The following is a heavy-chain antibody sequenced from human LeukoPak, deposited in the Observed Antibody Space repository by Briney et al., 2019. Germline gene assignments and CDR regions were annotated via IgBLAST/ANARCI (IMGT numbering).Heavy chain of an antibody. CDR2: INHSGST. J-gene: IGHJ4*02. CDR3: AREGTMVRGTKSKLRGYYFDY. D-gene: IGHD3-10*01. Sequence: SETLSLTCAVYGGSFSGYYWSWIRQPPGKGLEWIGEINHSGSTNYNPSLKSRVTISVDTSKNQFSLKLSSVTAADTAVYYCAREGTMVRGTKSKLRGYYFDYWGQRTLVTVSS. CDR1: GGSFSGYY. V-gene: IGHV4-34*01.